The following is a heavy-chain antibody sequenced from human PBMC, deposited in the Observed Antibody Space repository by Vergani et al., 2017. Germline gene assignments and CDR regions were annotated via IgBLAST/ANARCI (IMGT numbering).Heavy chain of an antibody. V-gene: IGHV3-48*01. J-gene: IGHJ3*02. Sequence: EVKLVESGGGLVQPGGSLRLSCAASGFTFSSYSMNWVRQAPGKGLEWVSYISSSSSTIYYADSVKGRFTISRDNAKKSLYLQMNSLRAEDTAVYYCARAVDISSWFIDAFDIWGQGTMVTVSS. D-gene: IGHD6-13*01. CDR1: GFTFSSYS. CDR3: ARAVDISSWFIDAFDI. CDR2: ISSSSSTI.